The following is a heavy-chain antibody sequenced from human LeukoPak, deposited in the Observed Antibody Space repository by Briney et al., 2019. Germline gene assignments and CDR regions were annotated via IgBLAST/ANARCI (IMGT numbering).Heavy chain of an antibody. V-gene: IGHV3-30*02. D-gene: IGHD1-1*01. Sequence: PGGSLSLSCAASGFTFSNYGMHWVRQAPGKGLEWVAFIWYDGSNNYYADPVKGRFTISRDNSKNTLSLQMNSLRAEDTAVFYCAKDRGGTNFDYWGQGTLVSVSS. CDR2: IWYDGSNN. CDR3: AKDRGGTNFDY. CDR1: GFTFSNYG. J-gene: IGHJ4*02.